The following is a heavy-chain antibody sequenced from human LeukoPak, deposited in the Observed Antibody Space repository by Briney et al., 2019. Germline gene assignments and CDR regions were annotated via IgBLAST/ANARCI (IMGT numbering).Heavy chain of an antibody. D-gene: IGHD6-13*01. CDR2: ISSNGGST. Sequence: GGSLRLSCAASGFTFSSYAMHWVRQAPGKGLEYVSAISSNGGSTYYANSVKGRFTISRDNSKNTLYLQMGSLRAEDMAVYYCARAVRGAAAGTGYFDYWGQGTLVTVSS. V-gene: IGHV3-64*01. J-gene: IGHJ4*02. CDR1: GFTFSSYA. CDR3: ARAVRGAAAGTGYFDY.